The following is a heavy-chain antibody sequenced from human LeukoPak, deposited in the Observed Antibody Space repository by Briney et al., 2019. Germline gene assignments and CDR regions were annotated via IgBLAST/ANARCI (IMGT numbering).Heavy chain of an antibody. J-gene: IGHJ3*02. V-gene: IGHV4-61*02. CDR2: IYTSGST. D-gene: IGHD1-14*01. CDR1: GGSISSGSYY. CDR3: ARETGTTDDAFDI. Sequence: PSETLSLTCTVSGGSISSGSYYWSWIRQPAGKGLEWIGRIYTSGSTNYNPSLKSRVTISVDTSKNQFSLKLSSVTAADTAVYYCARETGTTDDAFDIWGQGTMVTVSS.